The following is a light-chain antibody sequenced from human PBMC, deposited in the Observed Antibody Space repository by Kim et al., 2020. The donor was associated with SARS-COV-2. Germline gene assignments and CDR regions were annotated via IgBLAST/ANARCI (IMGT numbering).Light chain of an antibody. Sequence: EIVLTQSPGTLSLSPGERATLSCRASQSVSTTYLAWYQQKPGQAPRLVIYGASSRATGIPDRFSGSGSGTDFTLTISRLEPEDFGVYYCQQYETSPWTFGPGIKVEI. J-gene: IGKJ1*01. V-gene: IGKV3-20*01. CDR1: QSVSTTY. CDR3: QQYETSPWT. CDR2: GAS.